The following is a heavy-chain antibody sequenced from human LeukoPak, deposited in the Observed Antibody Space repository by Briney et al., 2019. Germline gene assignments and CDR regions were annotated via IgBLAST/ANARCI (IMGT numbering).Heavy chain of an antibody. CDR1: GFTFSSYS. CDR3: ARVLLWFGESYYGMDV. Sequence: GGSLRLSCAASGFTFSSYSMNWVRQAPGKGLEWVSSISSSSSYIYYAGSVKGRFTISRDNAKNSLYLQMNSLRAEDTAVYYCARVLLWFGESYYGMDVWGKGTTVTVSS. D-gene: IGHD3-10*01. CDR2: ISSSSSYI. J-gene: IGHJ6*04. V-gene: IGHV3-21*01.